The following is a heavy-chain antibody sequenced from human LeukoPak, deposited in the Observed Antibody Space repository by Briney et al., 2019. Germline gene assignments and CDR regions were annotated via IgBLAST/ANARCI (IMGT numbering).Heavy chain of an antibody. CDR3: ARVALGSYNWFDP. CDR2: ISPDGSKT. CDR1: GFTFSRYW. D-gene: IGHD3-10*01. Sequence: GGSLRLSCAASGFTFSRYWMHWVRQAPGKGLVWVSRISPDGSKTTYADSVKGRFTISRDNAKNTVYLQMNSLRAEDTAVYYCARVALGSYNWFDPWGQGTLVTVSS. J-gene: IGHJ5*02. V-gene: IGHV3-74*01.